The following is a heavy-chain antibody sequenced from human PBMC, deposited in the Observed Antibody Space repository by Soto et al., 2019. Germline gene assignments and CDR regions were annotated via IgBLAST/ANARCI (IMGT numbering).Heavy chain of an antibody. V-gene: IGHV4-59*01. D-gene: IGHD2-15*01. Sequence: QVQLQESGPGLVKPSETLSLTCTVSGGSISSYYWSWIRQPPGKGLEWIGYIYYSGSTNYHPSLKSRVTISVDTSKNQFSLKLSSVTAADTAVYYCARYIGGYCSGGSCPTNNDAFDIWGQGTMVTVSS. CDR3: ARYIGGYCSGGSCPTNNDAFDI. J-gene: IGHJ3*02. CDR2: IYYSGST. CDR1: GGSISSYY.